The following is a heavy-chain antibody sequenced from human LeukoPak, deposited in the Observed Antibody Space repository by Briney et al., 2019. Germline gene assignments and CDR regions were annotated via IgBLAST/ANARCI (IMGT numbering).Heavy chain of an antibody. D-gene: IGHD3-3*01. V-gene: IGHV4-4*09. J-gene: IGHJ5*02. CDR1: GGSISSYC. Sequence: KPSETLSHTCTVSGGSISSYCWSWVRQPPGKGLEWIGYIYTSGSTDYNPSLKSRVTMSVDTSKSQLSMELRFLTAADTAVYYCATSYDAKTAPYDLWGQGTLVTVSS. CDR3: ATSYDAKTAPYDL. CDR2: IYTSGST.